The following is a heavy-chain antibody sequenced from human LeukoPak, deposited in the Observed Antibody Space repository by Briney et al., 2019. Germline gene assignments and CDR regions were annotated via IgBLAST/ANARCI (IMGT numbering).Heavy chain of an antibody. J-gene: IGHJ6*02. V-gene: IGHV4-59*01. CDR2: ITGSIYFSGST. Sequence: SETLSLTCTVSGGSIINYYWNWIRQPPGKGLEWIGYITGSIYFSGSTKYDPSLESRVTMSVDTSKNQFSLTLSSVTAADTAVYYCARDSRDYGSGSYWDVWGQGTTVTVSS. CDR1: GGSIINYY. CDR3: ARDSRDYGSGSYWDV. D-gene: IGHD3-10*01.